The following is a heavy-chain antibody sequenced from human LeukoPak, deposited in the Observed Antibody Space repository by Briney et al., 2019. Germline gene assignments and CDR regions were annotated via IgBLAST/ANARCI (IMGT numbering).Heavy chain of an antibody. CDR2: FYYSGST. D-gene: IGHD3-3*01. J-gene: IGHJ3*02. V-gene: IGHV4-59*01. Sequence: PSETLSLTCTVSGGSISSYYWSWIRQPPGKGLEWIGYFYYSGSTNYNPSLKSRVTISVDTSKNQFSLKLSSVTAADTAVYYCARVDFWSGYYTLFAFDIWGQGTMVTVSS. CDR1: GGSISSYY. CDR3: ARVDFWSGYYTLFAFDI.